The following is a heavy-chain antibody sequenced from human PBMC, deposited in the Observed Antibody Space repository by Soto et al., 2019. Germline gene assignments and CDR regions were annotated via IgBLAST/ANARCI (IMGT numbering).Heavy chain of an antibody. D-gene: IGHD5-12*01. CDR1: GFTFSSYG. V-gene: IGHV3-30*18. J-gene: IGHJ4*02. Sequence: VGSLRLSCAASGFTFSSYGMHWVRQAPGKGLEWVAVISYDGSNKYYADSVKGRFTISRDNSKNTLYLQMNSLRAEDTAVYYCAKMATSAPDYWGQGTLVTVSS. CDR2: ISYDGSNK. CDR3: AKMATSAPDY.